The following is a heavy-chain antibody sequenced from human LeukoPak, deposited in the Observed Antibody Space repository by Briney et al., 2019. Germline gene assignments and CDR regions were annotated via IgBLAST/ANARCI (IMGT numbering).Heavy chain of an antibody. CDR2: VSSSTSYI. CDR3: ARDHYYDSSGYTPAGDAFDI. J-gene: IGHJ3*02. CDR1: EFIVSINY. D-gene: IGHD3-22*01. V-gene: IGHV3-21*01. Sequence: GGSLRLSCAASEFIVSINYMTWVRQAPGKGLEWVSSVSSSTSYIYYADSVKGRFTISRDNAKNSLYLQMNSLRAEDTAVYYCARDHYYDSSGYTPAGDAFDIWGQGTMVTVSS.